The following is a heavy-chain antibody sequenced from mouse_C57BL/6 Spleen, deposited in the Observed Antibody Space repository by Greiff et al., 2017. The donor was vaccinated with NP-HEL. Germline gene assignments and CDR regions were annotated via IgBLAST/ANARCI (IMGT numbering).Heavy chain of an antibody. CDR2: IYPGSGST. Sequence: QVQLLQPGAELVKPGDSLKMSCKASGYTFTSYWITWVKQSPGQGLEWIGDIYPGSGSTNYNEKFKSQVTLTVDTSSSTAYMQLSSLTSEDSAVYYCARGAYGNLYYYAMDYWGQGTSVTVSA. J-gene: IGHJ4*01. CDR1: GYTFTSYW. V-gene: IGHV1-55*01. D-gene: IGHD2-1*01. CDR3: ARGAYGNLYYYAMDY.